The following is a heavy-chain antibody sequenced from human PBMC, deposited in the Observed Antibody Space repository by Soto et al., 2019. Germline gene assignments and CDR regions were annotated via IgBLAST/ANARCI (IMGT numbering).Heavy chain of an antibody. CDR2: IYYSGST. CDR3: ARQSVGPYGSGSYFDY. CDR1: GGSIGSCY. V-gene: IGHV4-59*08. Sequence: QVQLQESGPGLVKPSETLSLTCTVSGGSIGSCYWSWIRQPPGKGLEWIGYIYYSGSTNYNPSLKSRVTISVDTSKNQFSLKLSSVTAADTAVYYCARQSVGPYGSGSYFDYWGQGTLVTVSS. J-gene: IGHJ4*02. D-gene: IGHD3-10*01.